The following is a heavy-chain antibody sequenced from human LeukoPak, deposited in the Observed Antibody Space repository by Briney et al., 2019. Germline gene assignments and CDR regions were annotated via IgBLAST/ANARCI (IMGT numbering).Heavy chain of an antibody. J-gene: IGHJ5*02. Sequence: PSDTLSLTCAVYGGSFGGYYWSWIRQPPGKGLEWIGEINHSGSTNYNPSLKSRVTISVDTSKNQFSLKLSSVTAADTAVYYCARDGFSYYGSARGWFDPWGQGTLVTVSS. CDR3: ARDGFSYYGSARGWFDP. D-gene: IGHD3-10*01. CDR2: INHSGST. CDR1: GGSFGGYY. V-gene: IGHV4-34*01.